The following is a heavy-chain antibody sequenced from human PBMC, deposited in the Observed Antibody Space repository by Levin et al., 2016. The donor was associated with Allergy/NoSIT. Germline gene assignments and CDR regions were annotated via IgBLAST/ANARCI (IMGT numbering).Heavy chain of an antibody. CDR2: TSYDGYNR. CDR1: GFDFSSYG. J-gene: IGHJ4*02. CDR3: AKARGRQWLIRGGIDC. V-gene: IGHV3-30*18. Sequence: GGSLRLSCEASGFDFSSYGMHWFRQSPDKGLEWVAVTSYDGYNRYYADSVKGRFTISGDKSKSILYLQMSDLRVEDTAVYYCAKARGRQWLIRGGIDCWGQGTLVTVSS. D-gene: IGHD6-19*01.